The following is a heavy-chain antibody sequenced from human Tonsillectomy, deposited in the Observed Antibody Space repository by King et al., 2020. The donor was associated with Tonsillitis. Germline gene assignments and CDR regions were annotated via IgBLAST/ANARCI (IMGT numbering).Heavy chain of an antibody. D-gene: IGHD3-22*01. CDR3: ARDPRDSSGYYPTALNY. CDR2: IYHSGST. Sequence: QLQESGPGLVKPSETLSLTCAVSGYSISSDYYWGWIRQPPGKGLEWIGSIYHSGSTYYNPSLKSRVTISVETSKNQFSLHLSSVTAADTAVYYCARDPRDSSGYYPTALNYWGQGTLVTVSS. CDR1: GYSISSDYY. J-gene: IGHJ4*02. V-gene: IGHV4-38-2*02.